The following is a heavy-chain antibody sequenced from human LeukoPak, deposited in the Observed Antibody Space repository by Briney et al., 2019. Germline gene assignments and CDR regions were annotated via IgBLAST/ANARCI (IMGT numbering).Heavy chain of an antibody. J-gene: IGHJ4*02. D-gene: IGHD2-2*01. Sequence: SETLSLTCAVYGGSFSGYYWSWIRQPPGKGLEWIGSIYYSGSTYYNPSLKSRVTISVDTSKNQFSLKLSSVTAADTAEYYCARHRRYDISPLIVVVPAAPTLFDYWGQGTLVTVSS. CDR1: GGSFSGYY. V-gene: IGHV4-34*01. CDR3: ARHRRYDISPLIVVVPAAPTLFDY. CDR2: IYYSGST.